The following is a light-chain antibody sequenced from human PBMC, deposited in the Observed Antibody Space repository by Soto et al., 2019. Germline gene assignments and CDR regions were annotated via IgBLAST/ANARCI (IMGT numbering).Light chain of an antibody. J-gene: IGKJ5*01. CDR3: QQYDNLPPT. V-gene: IGKV1-33*01. Sequence: DIQMTQSPSSLSASVGDRVTITCQASQDISNYLNWYQQKPGKAPKLLIYDASNLETGVPSRFSGSGSGTDFTFTISSLQPEDIATYYCQQYDNLPPTVGQGTRLESK. CDR1: QDISNY. CDR2: DAS.